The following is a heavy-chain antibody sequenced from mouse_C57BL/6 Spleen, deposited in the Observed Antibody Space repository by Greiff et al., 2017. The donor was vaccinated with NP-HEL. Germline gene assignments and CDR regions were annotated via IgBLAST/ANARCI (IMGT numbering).Heavy chain of an antibody. CDR2: IYPGSGST. J-gene: IGHJ4*01. CDR3: ARPYSNHYYAMDY. D-gene: IGHD2-5*01. CDR1: GYTFTSYW. Sequence: QVQLQQPGAELVKPGASVKMSCKASGYTFTSYWITWVKQRPGQGLEWIGDIYPGSGSTNYNEKFKSKATLTVDTSSSTAYMQLSSLTSEDSAVYYCARPYSNHYYAMDYWGQGTSVTVSS. V-gene: IGHV1-55*01.